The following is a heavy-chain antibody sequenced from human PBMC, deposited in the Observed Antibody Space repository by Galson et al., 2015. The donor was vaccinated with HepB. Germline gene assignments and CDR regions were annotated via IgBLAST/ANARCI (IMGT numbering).Heavy chain of an antibody. CDR2: IWYDGSNK. J-gene: IGHJ4*02. D-gene: IGHD1/OR15-1a*01. V-gene: IGHV3-30*02. CDR1: GFTFSSYV. CDR3: AKDENNDWPTNYFDY. Sequence: SLRLSCAASGFTFSSYVMHWVRQAPGKGLEWVALIWYDGSNKYYADSVKGRFTISRDNSKNTLYLQMNSLRPEDTAVYYCAKDENNDWPTNYFDYWGQGTLVTVSS.